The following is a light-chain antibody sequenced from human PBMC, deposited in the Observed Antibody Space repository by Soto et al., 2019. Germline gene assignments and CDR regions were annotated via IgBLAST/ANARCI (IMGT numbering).Light chain of an antibody. Sequence: DIHLTQSPSTLSASVGDRVTITCRASQSIRNWLAWYQQKPGKAPELLIYKASRLETGVPLRFSGNESGTEFTLTISSLQPDDFATYYCLQHYSYSWTFGQGTKVDI. CDR2: KAS. CDR1: QSIRNW. V-gene: IGKV1-5*03. CDR3: LQHYSYSWT. J-gene: IGKJ1*01.